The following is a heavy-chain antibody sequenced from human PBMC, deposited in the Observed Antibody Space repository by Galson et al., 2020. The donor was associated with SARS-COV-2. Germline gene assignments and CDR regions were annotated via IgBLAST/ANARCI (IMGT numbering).Heavy chain of an antibody. V-gene: IGHV1-46*03. J-gene: IGHJ6*02. D-gene: IGHD3-3*01. CDR1: GYTFTSYY. Sequence: GESLKISCKASGYTFTSYYMHWVRQAPGQGLEWMGIINPSGGSTSYAQKFQGRVTMTRDTSTSTVYMELSSLRSEDTAVYYCARASPTYYDFWSVQGYGMDVWGQGTTVTGSS. CDR2: INPSGGST. CDR3: ARASPTYYDFWSVQGYGMDV.